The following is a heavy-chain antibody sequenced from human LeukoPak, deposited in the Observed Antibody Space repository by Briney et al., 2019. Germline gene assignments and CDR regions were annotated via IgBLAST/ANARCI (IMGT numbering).Heavy chain of an antibody. CDR2: ISSSSSSI. D-gene: IGHD6-19*01. Sequence: GGSLRLSCAASGFTFSRYGMNWVRQAPGKGLEWVSYISSSSSSIYYADSVKGRFTISRDNAKNSLYLQMNSLRAEDTAVYYCARDVATSGWATFYWGPGTLVTVSS. J-gene: IGHJ4*02. V-gene: IGHV3-48*01. CDR3: ARDVATSGWATFY. CDR1: GFTFSRYG.